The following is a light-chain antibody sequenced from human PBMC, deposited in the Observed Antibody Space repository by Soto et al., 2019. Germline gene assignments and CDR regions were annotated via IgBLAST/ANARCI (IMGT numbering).Light chain of an antibody. Sequence: DVVMTQSPLSLPVTLGQPASISCRSSESLVYSDGNTYLNWFQQRPGQSPRRLFYKVYNRNSGVHDRFSGSGSGTEFSLTISSLQPEDFATYYCQQLNSYPLSFGGGTKVDIK. V-gene: IGKV2-30*01. CDR2: KVY. CDR1: ESLVYSDGNTY. J-gene: IGKJ4*01. CDR3: QQLNSYPLS.